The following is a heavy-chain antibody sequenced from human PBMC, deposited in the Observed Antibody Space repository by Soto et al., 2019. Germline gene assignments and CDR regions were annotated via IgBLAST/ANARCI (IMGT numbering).Heavy chain of an antibody. CDR1: GFSLNTALLG. CDR2: IYWDDDT. D-gene: IGHD1-26*01. CDR3: AYRHPGVGHYYDY. Sequence: QITLKESGPPLVKPTQTLTLTCTFSGFSLNTALLGVGWIRQPPGKALEWLALIYWDDDTRYSPSLKSRLTITKDTSKNQVVLTMTKMDPVDTATYFCAYRHPGVGHYYDYWGQGTLVTV. J-gene: IGHJ4*02. V-gene: IGHV2-5*02.